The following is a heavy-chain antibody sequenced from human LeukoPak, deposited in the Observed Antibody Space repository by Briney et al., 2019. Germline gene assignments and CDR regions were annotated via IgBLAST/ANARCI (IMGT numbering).Heavy chain of an antibody. V-gene: IGHV4-38-2*02. CDR3: ARDRYSGSYYGTHYFDY. D-gene: IGHD1-26*01. Sequence: PSETLSLTCSVSGYSISSDYYWGWIRQPPGKGLEWIAVIDHSGSSHRNPSLKSRVAMSVDTSKNQFSLKLSSVTAADTAVYYCARDRYSGSYYGTHYFDYWGQGTLVTVSS. CDR2: IDHSGSS. CDR1: GYSISSDYY. J-gene: IGHJ4*02.